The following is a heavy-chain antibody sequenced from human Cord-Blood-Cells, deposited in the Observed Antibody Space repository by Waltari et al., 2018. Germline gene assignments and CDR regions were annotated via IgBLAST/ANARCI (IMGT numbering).Heavy chain of an antibody. J-gene: IGHJ6*02. CDR1: GGTFSSYA. CDR3: ARWGLDGSGSYYYYYGMDV. Sequence: QVQLVQSGAEVKKPGSSVKVSCKASGGTFSSYAISWVRQAPGQGLEWMGGVIPSFGTANYAQKFQGRVTITADESTSTAYMELSSLRSEDTAVYYCARWGLDGSGSYYYYYGMDVWGQGTTVTVSS. V-gene: IGHV1-69*01. D-gene: IGHD1-26*01. CDR2: VIPSFGTA.